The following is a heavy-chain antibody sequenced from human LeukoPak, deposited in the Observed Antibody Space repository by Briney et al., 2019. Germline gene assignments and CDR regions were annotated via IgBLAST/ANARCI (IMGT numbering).Heavy chain of an antibody. J-gene: IGHJ6*03. D-gene: IGHD1-26*01. Sequence: PSETLSLTCSVSGYSISSGYYWGWIRQPPGKGLEWIGEINHSGSTNYNPSLKSRVTISVDTSKNQFSLKLSSVTAADTAVYYCARHNSGSYGGHYYYYYMDVWGKGTTVTISS. CDR2: INHSGST. CDR1: GYSISSGYY. V-gene: IGHV4-38-2*02. CDR3: ARHNSGSYGGHYYYYYMDV.